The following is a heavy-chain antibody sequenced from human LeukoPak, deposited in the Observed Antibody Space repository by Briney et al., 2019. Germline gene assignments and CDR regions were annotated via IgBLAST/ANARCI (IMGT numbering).Heavy chain of an antibody. CDR1: GFTFSSYG. CDR2: IWYDGSNK. J-gene: IGHJ5*02. V-gene: IGHV3-33*06. Sequence: GGSLRLSCAASGFTFSSYGMHWVRQAPGKGLEWVAVIWYDGSNKYYADSVKGRFTISRDNSKNTLYLQMNSLRAEDTAVYYCAKADKWLVPASWGQGTLVTVSS. CDR3: AKADKWLVPAS. D-gene: IGHD6-19*01.